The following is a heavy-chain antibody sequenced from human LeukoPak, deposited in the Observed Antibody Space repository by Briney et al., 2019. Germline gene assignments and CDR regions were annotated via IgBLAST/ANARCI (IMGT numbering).Heavy chain of an antibody. D-gene: IGHD5-12*01. CDR3: ARRGGYDFNDAFDI. J-gene: IGHJ3*02. V-gene: IGHV5-10-1*01. CDR2: IDPTDSYT. CDR1: GYSFNNYR. Sequence: GESLKISCKGSGYSFNNYRISWVRQMPGKGLEWMGTIDPTDSYTKYSPSFQGHVTISLDKSNSTAYLQWSGLRASDTAMYYCARRGGYDFNDAFDIWGQGTMVTVSS.